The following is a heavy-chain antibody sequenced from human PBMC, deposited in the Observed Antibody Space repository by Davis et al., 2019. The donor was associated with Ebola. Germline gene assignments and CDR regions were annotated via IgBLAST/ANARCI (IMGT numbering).Heavy chain of an antibody. J-gene: IGHJ1*01. CDR1: GVSISSSSYY. Sequence: SETLSLTCTVSGVSISSSSYYWSWIRQPPGKGLEWIGEINHSGSTNYNPSLKSRVTISVDTSKNQFSLKLSSVTAADTAVYYCARVNGDYVYFQHWGQGTLVTVSS. CDR3: ARVNGDYVYFQH. D-gene: IGHD4-17*01. V-gene: IGHV4-39*07. CDR2: INHSGST.